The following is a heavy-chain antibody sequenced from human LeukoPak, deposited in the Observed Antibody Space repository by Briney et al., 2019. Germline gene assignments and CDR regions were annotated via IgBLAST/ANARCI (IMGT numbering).Heavy chain of an antibody. J-gene: IGHJ4*02. CDR1: GFTFSSYG. CDR3: AKDRSIGTYYTFDH. CDR2: ISGSGGST. Sequence: GGSLRLSCAASGFTFSSYGMSWVRQAPGKGLEWVSAISGSGGSTYYADSVKGRFTISRDNSKNTLYLQMSSLTAADTAVYYCAKDRSIGTYYTFDHWGQGTLVTVSS. V-gene: IGHV3-23*01. D-gene: IGHD1-26*01.